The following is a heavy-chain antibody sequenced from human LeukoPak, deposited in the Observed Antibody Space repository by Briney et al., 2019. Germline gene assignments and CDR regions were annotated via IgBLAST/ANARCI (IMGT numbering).Heavy chain of an antibody. D-gene: IGHD3-9*01. CDR2: TRFDGKNK. V-gene: IGHV3-30*01. Sequence: GRSLRLSCAASGFTFSSYAMHWVRQAPGKGLEWVSFTRFDGKNKYYADSVKGRFTISKDSSKNTLDLQMNSLRTEDTAVYYCARGSQYNILTGFIVGAMDDFDYWGQGTLVTVSS. J-gene: IGHJ4*02. CDR1: GFTFSSYA. CDR3: ARGSQYNILTGFIVGAMDDFDY.